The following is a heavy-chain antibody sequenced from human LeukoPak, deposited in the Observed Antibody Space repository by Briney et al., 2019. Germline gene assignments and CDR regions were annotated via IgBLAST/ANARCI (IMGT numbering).Heavy chain of an antibody. CDR2: IIPIFGTA. Sequence: SVKVSCKASGGTFSSYAISWVRQAPGQGLEWVGGIIPIFGTANYAQKFQGRVTITTDESTSTAYMELSSLRSEDTAVYYCARAPHVTMVRGVPYFDYWGQGTLVTVSS. D-gene: IGHD3-10*01. CDR3: ARAPHVTMVRGVPYFDY. J-gene: IGHJ4*02. V-gene: IGHV1-69*05. CDR1: GGTFSSYA.